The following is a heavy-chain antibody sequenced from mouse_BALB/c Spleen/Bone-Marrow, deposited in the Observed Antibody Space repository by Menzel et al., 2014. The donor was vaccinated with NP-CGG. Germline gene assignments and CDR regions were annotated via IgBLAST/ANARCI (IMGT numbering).Heavy chain of an antibody. J-gene: IGHJ1*01. V-gene: IGHV1-22*01. CDR2: LHPNNGGT. CDR3: ARPGRLGRDWYVDV. D-gene: IGHD4-1*01. CDR1: GYSFTEYT. Sequence: VHLVESGPELVQPGASVKLSCKTSGYSFTEYTMRWVKQRHGKSLEWIGRLHPNNGGTSYNQKFKGKATLTVDKSSCTAYMEPRSLTSEDSAVYYWARPGRLGRDWYVDVRGAGTTVTVSS.